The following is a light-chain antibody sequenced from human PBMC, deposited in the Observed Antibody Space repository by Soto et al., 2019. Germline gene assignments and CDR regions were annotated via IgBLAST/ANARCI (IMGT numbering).Light chain of an antibody. CDR3: QQYGRVPSIT. CDR1: QTVNNNY. CDR2: GAS. J-gene: IGKJ5*01. Sequence: EIVLTQSPGTLSLSAGERVTLSCRASQTVNNNYLAWYQQKPGQAPRLLIYGASSRATGIPDRFSGGGSGTDFTLTISRLEPEDFAVYFCQQYGRVPSITFGQGTRLEI. V-gene: IGKV3-20*01.